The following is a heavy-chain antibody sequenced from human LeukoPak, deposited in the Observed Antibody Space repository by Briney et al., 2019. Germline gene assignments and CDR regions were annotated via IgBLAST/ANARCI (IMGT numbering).Heavy chain of an antibody. V-gene: IGHV4-59*08. J-gene: IGHJ4*02. Sequence: KTSETLSFTCTVSGGSISSYYWSWIRQPAAKGLEWVGYIFYSGTTDSNPSLKSRVTISVDTSKNQFSLKLSSVTAADTAVYYCARTYCSGGSCHFDYWGQGTLVTVSS. CDR2: IFYSGTT. D-gene: IGHD2-15*01. CDR1: GGSISSYY. CDR3: ARTYCSGGSCHFDY.